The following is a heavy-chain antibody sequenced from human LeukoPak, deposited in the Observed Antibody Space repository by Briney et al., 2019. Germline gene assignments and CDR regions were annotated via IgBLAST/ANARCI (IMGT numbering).Heavy chain of an antibody. J-gene: IGHJ5*02. CDR2: INTNTGNP. CDR1: GYTFTSYA. V-gene: IGHV7-4-1*02. D-gene: IGHD4-17*01. Sequence: GASVKVSCKASGYTFTSYAMNWVRQAPGQGLEWMGWINTNTGNPTYAQGLTGRFVFSLDTSVSTAYLQISSLKAEDTAVYYCARVFPRVGKYGDLPHNWFDPWGQGTLVTVSS. CDR3: ARVFPRVGKYGDLPHNWFDP.